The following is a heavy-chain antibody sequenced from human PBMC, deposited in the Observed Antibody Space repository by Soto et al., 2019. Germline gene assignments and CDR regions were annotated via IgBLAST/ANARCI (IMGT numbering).Heavy chain of an antibody. CDR3: SRYIYGQGFKA. D-gene: IGHD3-3*02. CDR2: MRANSGDT. Sequence: QVQLVQPGAEVRKPGASVKVSCKASGDIFTNFDFNWVRQATGQGLEWIGWMRANSGDTGHDQKFQCRVSMTRDTSVSTAYMELSSLRAEDTAVYYCSRYIYGQGFKAWGQGTLVFVSS. CDR1: GDIFTNFD. V-gene: IGHV1-8*01. J-gene: IGHJ5*02.